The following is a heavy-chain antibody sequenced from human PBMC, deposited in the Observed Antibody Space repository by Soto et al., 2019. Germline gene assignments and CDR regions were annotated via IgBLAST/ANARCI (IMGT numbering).Heavy chain of an antibody. J-gene: IGHJ4*02. CDR2: INHSGST. CDR1: GGSFSGYY. V-gene: IGHV4-34*01. Sequence: SETLSLTCAVYGGSFSGYYWSWIRQPPGKGLEWIGEINHSGSTNYNPSLKSRVTISVDTSKNQFSLKLSSVTAADTAVYYCARPFYGDYYFDYWGQGTLVTVSS. D-gene: IGHD4-17*01. CDR3: ARPFYGDYYFDY.